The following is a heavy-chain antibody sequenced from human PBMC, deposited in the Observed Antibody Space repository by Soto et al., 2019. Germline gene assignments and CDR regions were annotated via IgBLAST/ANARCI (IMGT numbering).Heavy chain of an antibody. D-gene: IGHD3-16*02. V-gene: IGHV1-18*01. CDR3: ARDHLKSAFGGVIVPRGDY. J-gene: IGHJ4*02. CDR2: ISAYNGNT. Sequence: GASVKVSCKASGYTFTSYGISWVRQAPGQGLEWMGWISAYNGNTNYAQKLQGRVTMTTDTSTSTAYMELRSLRSDDTAVYYCARDHLKSAFGGVIVPRGDYWGQGTLVTVSS. CDR1: GYTFTSYG.